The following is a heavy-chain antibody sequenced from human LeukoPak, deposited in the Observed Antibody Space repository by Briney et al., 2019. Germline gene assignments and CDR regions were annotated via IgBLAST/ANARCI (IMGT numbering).Heavy chain of an antibody. CDR2: INHSGST. D-gene: IGHD3-3*01. V-gene: IGHV4-34*01. CDR3: ARIRSGYYYYGMDV. Sequence: SETLSLTCAVYGGSFSGYYWSWIRQPPGKGLEWIGEINHSGSTNYNPSLKSRVTISVDTSKNQFSLKLSSVTAADTAVYYCARIRSGYYYYGMDVWGQGTTVTVSS. J-gene: IGHJ6*02. CDR1: GGSFSGYY.